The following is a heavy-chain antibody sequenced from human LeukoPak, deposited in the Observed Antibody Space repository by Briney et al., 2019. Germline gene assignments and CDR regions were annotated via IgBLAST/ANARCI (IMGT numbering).Heavy chain of an antibody. CDR3: ARVEAVAGNWGGLDP. CDR2: ISSTSSYI. D-gene: IGHD6-19*01. V-gene: IGHV3-21*01. CDR1: GFTVSSNY. J-gene: IGHJ5*02. Sequence: GGSLRLSCAASGFTVSSNYMSWVRQAPGKGLEWVSSISSTSSYIYYVDSVKGRFTISRDNAKDSLFLQLNSLRAEDTAMYYCARVEAVAGNWGGLDPWGQGTLVTVSS.